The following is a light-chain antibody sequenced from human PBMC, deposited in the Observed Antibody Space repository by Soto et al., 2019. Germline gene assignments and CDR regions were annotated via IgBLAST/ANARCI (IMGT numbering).Light chain of an antibody. CDR3: QQYGGVPYT. V-gene: IGKV3-20*01. CDR2: GAS. CDR1: ESIGRDY. Sequence: EIVLTQSPGTLSLSPGQRATLSCRASESIGRDYLAWYQQRLGQAPRLLIYGASSGATGIPDRFSGSGSGTDFTLTISRLEPEDFAIYYCQQYGGVPYTFGQGTKLEIK. J-gene: IGKJ2*01.